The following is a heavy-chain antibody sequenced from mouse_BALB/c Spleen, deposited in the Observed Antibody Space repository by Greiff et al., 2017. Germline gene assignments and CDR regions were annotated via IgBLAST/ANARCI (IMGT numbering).Heavy chain of an antibody. D-gene: IGHD2-4*01. V-gene: IGHV1-4*01. Sequence: QVQLQQSGAELARPGASVKMSCKASGYTFTSYTMHWVKQRPGQGLEWIGYINPSSGYTNYNQKFKDKATLTADKSSSTAYMQLSSLTSEDSAVYYCARSDYDYDGEGLYFDYWGQGTTLTVSS. CDR2: INPSSGYT. CDR3: ARSDYDYDGEGLYFDY. J-gene: IGHJ2*01. CDR1: GYTFTSYT.